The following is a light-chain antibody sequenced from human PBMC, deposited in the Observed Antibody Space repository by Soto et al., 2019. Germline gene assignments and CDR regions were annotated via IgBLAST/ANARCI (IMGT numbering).Light chain of an antibody. Sequence: EIVLTHSPGTLSLSPGERATLSCSATQSVTSTYLDWYQQKPGQAPRLLIFGASSRATGIPDRFSGSGSGRGFRLTISRLDPEDSTVDHCPQYGDSQETVGQWTKVDIK. CDR2: GAS. CDR1: QSVTSTY. V-gene: IGKV3-20*01. J-gene: IGKJ1*01. CDR3: PQYGDSQET.